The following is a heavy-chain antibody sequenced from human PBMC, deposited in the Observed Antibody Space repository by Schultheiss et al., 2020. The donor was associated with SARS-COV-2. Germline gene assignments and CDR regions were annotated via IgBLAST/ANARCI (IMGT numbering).Heavy chain of an antibody. CDR1: GYSISSGSYY. D-gene: IGHD5-24*01. Sequence: SETLSLTCAVSGYSISSGSYYWSWIRQPPGKGLEWIGEINHSGSTNYNPSLKSRVTISVDTSKNQFSLKLSSVTAADTAVYYCARNRRMAADYWGQGTLVTVSS. J-gene: IGHJ4*02. CDR3: ARNRRMAADY. CDR2: INHSGST. V-gene: IGHV4-39*07.